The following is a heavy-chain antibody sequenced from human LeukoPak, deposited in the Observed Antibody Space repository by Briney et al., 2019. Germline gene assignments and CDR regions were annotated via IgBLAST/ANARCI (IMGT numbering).Heavy chain of an antibody. V-gene: IGHV3-30*14. D-gene: IGHD3-10*01. J-gene: IGHJ4*02. CDR2: ISYDGSNK. CDR1: GFTFSSYA. Sequence: GRSLRLSCAASGFTFSSYAMHWVRQAPGKGLEWVAVISYDGSNKYYADSVKGRFTISRDNSKNTLNLQMNSLRAEDTAVYYCARVIWFGESKRDYWGQGTLVTVSS. CDR3: ARVIWFGESKRDY.